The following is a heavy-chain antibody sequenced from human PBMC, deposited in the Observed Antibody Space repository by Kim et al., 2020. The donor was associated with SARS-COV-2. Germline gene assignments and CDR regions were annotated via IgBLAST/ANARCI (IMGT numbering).Heavy chain of an antibody. CDR2: IYYSGGT. CDR3: ARILWFGARHFDL. Sequence: SETLSLTCTVSGGSISSTTYFWGWIRQPPGKGLEWIGNIYYSGGTYYNPSLKSRVTISVDTSKNQFSLRLNSVTAADTAVYYCARILWFGARHFDLWGRGTLVTVSS. V-gene: IGHV4-39*07. CDR1: GGSISSTTYF. J-gene: IGHJ2*01. D-gene: IGHD3-10*01.